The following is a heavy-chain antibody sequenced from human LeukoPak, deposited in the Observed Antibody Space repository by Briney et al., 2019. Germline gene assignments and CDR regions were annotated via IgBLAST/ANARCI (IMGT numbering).Heavy chain of an antibody. CDR2: INHSGST. CDR3: ARESASPGMNWFDP. Sequence: SETLSLTCTVSGGSISGYYWSWIRQPPGKGLEWIGEINHSGSTNYNPSLKSRVTISVDTSKNQFSLKLRSVTAADTAIYYCARESASPGMNWFDPWGQGTLVTVSS. CDR1: GGSISGYY. J-gene: IGHJ5*02. V-gene: IGHV4-34*01.